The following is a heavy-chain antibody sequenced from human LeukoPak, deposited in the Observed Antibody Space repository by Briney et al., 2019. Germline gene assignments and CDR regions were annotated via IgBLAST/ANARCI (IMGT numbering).Heavy chain of an antibody. Sequence: SETLSLTCTVSGGSTSSGGYYWSWIRQHPGKGLEWIGYIYYSGSTYYNPSLKSRVTFSIDTSKNQFSLKLSSVTAADTAVYYCARDSRNSYFYYMDVWGKGTTVTVSS. CDR1: GGSTSSGGYY. J-gene: IGHJ6*03. CDR2: IYYSGST. CDR3: ARDSRNSYFYYMDV. V-gene: IGHV4-31*03.